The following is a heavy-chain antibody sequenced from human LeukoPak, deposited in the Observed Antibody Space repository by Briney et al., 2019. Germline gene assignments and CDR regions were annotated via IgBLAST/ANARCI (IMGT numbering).Heavy chain of an antibody. Sequence: SEALSLTCTVPGGSISSYYWSWIRQPAGKGLDWIGRIYTSGSTNYNPSLKSRVTMSVDTSKNQFSLKLSSVTAADTAVYYCATSGYSSSCPDYWGQGTLVTVSS. J-gene: IGHJ4*02. CDR3: ATSGYSSSCPDY. CDR2: IYTSGST. D-gene: IGHD6-13*01. CDR1: GGSISSYY. V-gene: IGHV4-4*07.